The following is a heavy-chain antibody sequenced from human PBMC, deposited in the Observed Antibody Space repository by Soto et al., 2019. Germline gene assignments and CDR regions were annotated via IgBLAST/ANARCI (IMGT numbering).Heavy chain of an antibody. V-gene: IGHV2-5*02. J-gene: IGHJ6*03. CDR1: GFSLSTSGVG. Sequence: SGPTLVNPTQTLTLTCTFSGFSLSTSGVGVGWIRQPPGKALEWLALIYWDDDKRYSPSLKSRLTITKDTSKNQVVLTMTNMDPVDTATYYCARVISGYDTGYYYFMDGWGKGTTVTVSS. CDR3: ARVISGYDTGYYYFMDG. D-gene: IGHD5-12*01. CDR2: IYWDDDK.